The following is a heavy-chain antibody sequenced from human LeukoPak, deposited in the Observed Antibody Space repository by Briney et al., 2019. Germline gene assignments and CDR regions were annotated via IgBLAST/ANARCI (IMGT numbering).Heavy chain of an antibody. J-gene: IGHJ4*02. CDR2: IKPDGSEK. CDR1: GLTFSSYW. D-gene: IGHD3-10*01. V-gene: IGHV3-7*04. Sequence: GGSLRLSCAGSGLTFSSYWMTWVRQAPGKGLEWVANIKPDGSEKAYVDSVKGRFTISRDNAKNTLYLQMNSLRAEETAVYYCARDEYGWGSHPYWGQGTLVTVSS. CDR3: ARDEYGWGSHPY.